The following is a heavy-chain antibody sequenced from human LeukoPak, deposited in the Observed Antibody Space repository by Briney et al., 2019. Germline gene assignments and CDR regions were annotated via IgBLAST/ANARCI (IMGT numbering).Heavy chain of an antibody. J-gene: IGHJ4*02. Sequence: ASVKVSCKASGYTFTGYYMRWVRQAPGQGLEWMGWINPNSGGTNYAQKFQGRVTMTRDTSISTAYMELSRLRSDDTAVYYCARDPTVVVAATAQIFDYWGQGTLVTVSS. CDR1: GYTFTGYY. CDR3: ARDPTVVVAATAQIFDY. V-gene: IGHV1-2*02. CDR2: INPNSGGT. D-gene: IGHD2-15*01.